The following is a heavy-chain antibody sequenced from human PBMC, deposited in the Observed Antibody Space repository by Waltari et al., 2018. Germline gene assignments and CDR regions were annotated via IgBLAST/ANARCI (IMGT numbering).Heavy chain of an antibody. CDR1: GGSIRCADYY. Sequence: QVQLQESGPGLVKPSQPLSLTCPVSGGSIRCADYYWRWIRQHPGKGRVWVGYIFYTGTAYYNPSLEDRVTISVDTSKNQFSLNIYSVTAADTAVYYCARVMYNWNYGVSRWDALDIWGQGTMVTVTP. D-gene: IGHD1-7*01. V-gene: IGHV4-31*03. CDR3: ARVMYNWNYGVSRWDALDI. J-gene: IGHJ3*02. CDR2: IFYTGTA.